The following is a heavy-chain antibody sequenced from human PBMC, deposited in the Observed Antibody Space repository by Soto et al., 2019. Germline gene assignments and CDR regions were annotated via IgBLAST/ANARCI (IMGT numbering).Heavy chain of an antibody. V-gene: IGHV3-21*01. CDR2: ISSSSSYI. J-gene: IGHJ6*02. CDR3: ARSALRGSSSWSPRYGMDV. D-gene: IGHD6-13*01. Sequence: PGGSLRLSCAASGFTFSSYSMNWVRQAPGKGLGWVSSISSSSSYIYYADSVKGRFTISRDNAKNSLYLQMNSLRAEDTAVYYCARSALRGSSSWSPRYGMDVWGQGTTVTVSS. CDR1: GFTFSSYS.